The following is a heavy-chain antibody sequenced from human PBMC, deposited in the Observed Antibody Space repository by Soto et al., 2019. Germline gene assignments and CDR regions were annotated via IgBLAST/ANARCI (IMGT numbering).Heavy chain of an antibody. CDR2: IKSKTDGGTT. J-gene: IGHJ4*02. Sequence: EVQLVESGGDLVKPGGSLRLSCAASVFTFTYAWMSWVRQAPGKGLEWVGRIKSKTDGGTTDYAAPVKGRFTISRDESQNTLYLQMNSLKTEDTAVYYCTSLYYGHWGQGTLVTVSS. CDR1: VFTFTYAW. CDR3: TSLYYGH. D-gene: IGHD3-16*02. V-gene: IGHV3-15*01.